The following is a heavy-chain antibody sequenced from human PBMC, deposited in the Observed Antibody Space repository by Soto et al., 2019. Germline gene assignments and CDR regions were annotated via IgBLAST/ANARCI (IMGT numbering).Heavy chain of an antibody. V-gene: IGHV4-34*01. J-gene: IGHJ4*02. CDR2: INPSGGT. CDR3: ARVLAARASRDFDY. D-gene: IGHD6-6*01. Sequence: QVQLQQWGAGLLKPSETLSLTCAVYGGSFSTDYWSWIRQPPGKGLEWIGEINPSGGTNYNPSLKSQVTISVATSKNQFSLKLSSVTAADTAVYYCARVLAARASRDFDYWGQGTLVTVSS. CDR1: GGSFSTDY.